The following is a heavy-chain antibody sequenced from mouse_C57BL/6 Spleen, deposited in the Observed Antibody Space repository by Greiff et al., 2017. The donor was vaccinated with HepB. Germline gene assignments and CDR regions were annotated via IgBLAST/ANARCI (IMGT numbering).Heavy chain of an antibody. D-gene: IGHD2-3*01. V-gene: IGHV5-17*01. J-gene: IGHJ2*01. CDR2: ISSGSSTI. Sequence: EVKVVESGGGLVKPGGSLKLSCAASGFTFSDYGMHWVRQAPEKGLEWVAYISSGSSTIYYADTVKGRFTISRDNAKNTLFLQMTSLRSEDTAMYYCASYDGYYGFFDYWGQGTTLTVSS. CDR1: GFTFSDYG. CDR3: ASYDGYYGFFDY.